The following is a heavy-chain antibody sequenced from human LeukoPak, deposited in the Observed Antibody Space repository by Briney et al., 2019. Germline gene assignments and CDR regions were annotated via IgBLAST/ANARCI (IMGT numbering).Heavy chain of an antibody. V-gene: IGHV3-74*01. CDR2: INSDGSST. D-gene: IGHD5-12*01. Sequence: GGSLRLSCAASGFTLSSYWMHWVRQAPGKGLVWVSRINSDGSSTAYADSVQGRFTISRDDSQNMVYLQMDSLRAEDTAVYYCTTRLRNHFDYWGQGTQVTVSS. CDR3: TTRLRNHFDY. CDR1: GFTLSSYW. J-gene: IGHJ4*02.